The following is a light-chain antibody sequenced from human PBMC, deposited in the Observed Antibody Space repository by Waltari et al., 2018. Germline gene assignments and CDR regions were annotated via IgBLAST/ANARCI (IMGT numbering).Light chain of an antibody. CDR2: VNSDSNH. Sequence: LVLTQSPSASASLGASGKLTCSLPCDYRAYAIAWHQKQPLKGPRYLMTVNSDSNHTKGDGISELFSGSSSDLDRYLIISRLQSDDEAYYICQTWSTGIQVFGSGTKLTVL. CDR1: CDYRAYA. V-gene: IGLV4-69*01. J-gene: IGLJ3*02. CDR3: QTWSTGIQV.